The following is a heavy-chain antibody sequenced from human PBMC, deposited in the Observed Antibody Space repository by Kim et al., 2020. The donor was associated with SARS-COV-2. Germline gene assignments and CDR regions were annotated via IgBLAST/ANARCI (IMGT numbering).Heavy chain of an antibody. J-gene: IGHJ4*02. V-gene: IGHV6-1*01. CDR1: GDSVSSNTVA. Sequence: SQTLSLTCAISGDSVSSNTVAWNWIRQSPSRGLEWLGRTYYRSKWLNDYAVSVKSRITISPDTSMNQFSLQLNSVTPEDTAVYYCARDSRPLYFFDYWGQGTLVTVSS. CDR3: ARDSRPLYFFDY. CDR2: TYYRSKWLN.